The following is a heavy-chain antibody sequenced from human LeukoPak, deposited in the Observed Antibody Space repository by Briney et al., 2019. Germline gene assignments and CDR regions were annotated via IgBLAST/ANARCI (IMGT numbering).Heavy chain of an antibody. CDR3: TRDGSGSYSGY. V-gene: IGHV3-49*04. CDR2: IRSKAYGGTT. CDR1: GFTFGDYA. Sequence: GGSLRLSCTASGFTFGDYAMSWVRQAPGKGLEWVGFIRSKAYGGTTEYAASAKGRFTISRDDSKSIAYLQMNSLKTEDTAVYYCTRDGSGSYSGYWGQGTLVTVSS. D-gene: IGHD3-10*01. J-gene: IGHJ4*02.